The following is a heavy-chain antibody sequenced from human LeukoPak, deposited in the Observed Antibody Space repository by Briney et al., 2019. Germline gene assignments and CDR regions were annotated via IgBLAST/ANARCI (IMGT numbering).Heavy chain of an antibody. CDR2: IYTSGST. Sequence: SETLSLTCTVSGGSISSGNYYWSWIRQPAGTGLEWIGRIYTSGSTNYDPSLKSRVTISVDTSKNQFSLKLSSVTAADTAVYYCARAHVEMATISRPRNIYFDYWGQGTPVTVSS. D-gene: IGHD5-24*01. J-gene: IGHJ4*02. CDR1: GGSISSGNYY. CDR3: ARAHVEMATISRPRNIYFDY. V-gene: IGHV4-61*02.